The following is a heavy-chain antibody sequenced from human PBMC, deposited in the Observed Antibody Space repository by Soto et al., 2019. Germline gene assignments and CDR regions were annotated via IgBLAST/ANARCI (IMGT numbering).Heavy chain of an antibody. CDR1: GFTFSSYA. J-gene: IGHJ4*02. CDR3: AKASLGYDFWCGLPTPYYFDY. D-gene: IGHD3-3*01. V-gene: IGHV3-23*01. Sequence: GGSLRLSCADSGFTFSSYAMSWVRQAPGKGLEWVSAISGSGGSTYYADSVKGRFTISRDNSKNTLYLQMNSLRAEDTAVYYCAKASLGYDFWCGLPTPYYFDYWGQGTLVTVSS. CDR2: ISGSGGST.